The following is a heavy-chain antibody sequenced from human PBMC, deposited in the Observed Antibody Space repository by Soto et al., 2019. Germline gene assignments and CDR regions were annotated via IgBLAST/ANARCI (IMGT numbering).Heavy chain of an antibody. CDR3: ARSHTLTTDY. Sequence: EVQLVESGGGLVQPGGSLRLSCAASGLTFSSYWMHWVRQAPGKGLVWVSRINSAGSSTSYADSVKGRFTISRDNAKNTLYMKMNSLRAEDTAVYYCARSHTLTTDYWGQGTLVIVSS. CDR1: GLTFSSYW. CDR2: INSAGSST. D-gene: IGHD3-9*01. J-gene: IGHJ4*02. V-gene: IGHV3-74*01.